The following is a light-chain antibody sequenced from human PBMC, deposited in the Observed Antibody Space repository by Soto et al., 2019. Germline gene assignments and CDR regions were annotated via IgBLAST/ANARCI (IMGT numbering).Light chain of an antibody. CDR3: QERSRTALP. Sequence: IQMTQSPSSLSASVGDRVTITCRTSQSISRYLNWYQQKPGRAHKLLIYGASTLESGVPSRFSGSGSGPDFNLTINNLAPAAFPRYLCQERSRTALPFGGGTKV. J-gene: IGKJ4*01. V-gene: IGKV1-39*01. CDR2: GAS. CDR1: QSISRY.